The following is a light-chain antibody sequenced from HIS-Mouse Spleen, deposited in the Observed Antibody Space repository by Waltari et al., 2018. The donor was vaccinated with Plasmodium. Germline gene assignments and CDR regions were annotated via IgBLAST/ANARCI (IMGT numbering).Light chain of an antibody. J-gene: IGKJ3*01. CDR1: QSVSSN. Sequence: EIVMTQSPATLSVSPGERATLSCSASQSVSSNLAWYQQKPGQAPRLLIYGSSTRATGLPARFSGSGSGTEFTLTISSLQSEDFAVYYCQQYNNWSFTFGPGTKVDIK. CDR3: QQYNNWSFT. V-gene: IGKV3-15*01. CDR2: GSS.